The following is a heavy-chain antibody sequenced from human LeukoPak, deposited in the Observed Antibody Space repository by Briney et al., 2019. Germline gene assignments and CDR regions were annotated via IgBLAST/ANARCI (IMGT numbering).Heavy chain of an antibody. CDR1: GFTFSSYG. V-gene: IGHV3-30*03. D-gene: IGHD6-13*01. CDR2: ISYDGSNK. CDR3: ARDDGRVAAAGMEVENGAFDI. J-gene: IGHJ3*02. Sequence: QPGGSLRLSCAASGFTFSSYGMHWVRQAPGKGLEWVAVISYDGSNKYYADSVKGRFTISRDNSKNTLYLQMNSLRAEDTAVYYCARDDGRVAAAGMEVENGAFDIWGQGTMVTVSS.